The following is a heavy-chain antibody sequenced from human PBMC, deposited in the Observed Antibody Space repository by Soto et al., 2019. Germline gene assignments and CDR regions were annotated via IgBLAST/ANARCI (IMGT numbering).Heavy chain of an antibody. V-gene: IGHV3-21*01. J-gene: IGHJ6*02. CDR2: IYDDGSSA. Sequence: GGSLRLSCAASGFTFSVYTMGWVRQAPGKGLEWVSLIYDDGSSAFYADSVKGRFTISRDNAKNSLYLQMNDLGAGDTAVYYCARVDYGMDVWGQGTTVTVSS. CDR1: GFTFSVYT. CDR3: ARVDYGMDV.